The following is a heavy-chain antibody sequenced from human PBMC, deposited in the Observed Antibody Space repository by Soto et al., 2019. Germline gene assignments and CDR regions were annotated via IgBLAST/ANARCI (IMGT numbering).Heavy chain of an antibody. J-gene: IGHJ6*02. CDR1: GFTFSSYA. CDR3: AKLLEMAFSDYYYGMDV. V-gene: IGHV3-23*01. CDR2: ISGSGGST. Sequence: EVQLLESGGGLVQPGGSLRLSCAASGFTFSSYAMSWVRQAPGKGLEWVSAISGSGGSTYYADSVKGRFTISRDNSKNTLYLQMNSLRAEDTAVYYCAKLLEMAFSDYYYGMDVWGQGTTVTVSS. D-gene: IGHD5-12*01.